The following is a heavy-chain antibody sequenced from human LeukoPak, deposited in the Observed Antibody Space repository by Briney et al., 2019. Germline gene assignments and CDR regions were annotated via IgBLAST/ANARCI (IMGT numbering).Heavy chain of an antibody. CDR3: ARVLSSSSRPYYFDH. J-gene: IGHJ4*02. V-gene: IGHV1-18*01. CDR1: GYTFTSYG. CDR2: ISAYNGNT. Sequence: GASVKVSCKASGYTFTSYGISWVRQAPGQGLEWMGWISAYNGNTNYAQKLQGRVTMTTDTSTSTAYMELRSLRSDDTAVYYCARVLSSSSRPYYFDHWGQGTLVTVSS. D-gene: IGHD6-6*01.